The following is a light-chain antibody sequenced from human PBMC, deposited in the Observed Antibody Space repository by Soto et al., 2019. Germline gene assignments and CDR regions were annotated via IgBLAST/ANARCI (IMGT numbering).Light chain of an antibody. CDR1: QSVSSN. Sequence: EVVVTQSPATLSVSPGERATLSCRASQSVSSNLAWYQQKPGQAPRLLIHGASTRATGVPARFSGSGSGTEFTLTISSLQSEDFAVYYCQQYDTWWTFGQGTKVDIK. CDR2: GAS. J-gene: IGKJ1*01. V-gene: IGKV3-15*01. CDR3: QQYDTWWT.